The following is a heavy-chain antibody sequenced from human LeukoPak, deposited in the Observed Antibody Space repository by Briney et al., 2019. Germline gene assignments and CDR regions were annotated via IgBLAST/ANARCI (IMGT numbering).Heavy chain of an antibody. V-gene: IGHV3-48*01. CDR3: ARDHHRRLYDSQARDTFDI. CDR2: ISSSSSTL. Sequence: GGSLRLSCGASGFTFSSYGMLWVRQSPGKGLEWVSYISSSSSTLFYADSAKGRFSISRDNAKNSLYLQMNSLRAEDTAVYYCARDHHRRLYDSQARDTFDIWGQGTMVTVSS. J-gene: IGHJ3*02. D-gene: IGHD3-22*01. CDR1: GFTFSSYG.